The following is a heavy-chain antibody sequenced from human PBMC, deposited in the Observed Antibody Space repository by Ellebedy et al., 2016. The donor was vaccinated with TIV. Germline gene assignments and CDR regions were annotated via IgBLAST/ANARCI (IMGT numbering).Heavy chain of an antibody. Sequence: GESLKISCAASGFTLSTYGIHWVRQAPGKGLEWVAVILYDGSNTYYADSVKGRFTISKDNSRNTVYVQMNSLRAEDTAIYYCARGFYGDGGLDYWGQGTLVTVSS. J-gene: IGHJ4*02. V-gene: IGHV3-33*01. CDR3: ARGFYGDGGLDY. D-gene: IGHD4-17*01. CDR1: GFTLSTYG. CDR2: ILYDGSNT.